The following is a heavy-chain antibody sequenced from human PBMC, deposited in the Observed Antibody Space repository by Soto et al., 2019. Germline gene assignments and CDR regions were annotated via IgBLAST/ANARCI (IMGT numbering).Heavy chain of an antibody. CDR1: GFTFSDYG. V-gene: IGHV3-33*01. Sequence: PGGSLRLSCVASGFTFSDYGIHWVRQAPDKGLEWVAVVWFDGSIQYYGDSVKGRFTISRDNSNNTVDLQMNNLRAEATAVYYCARVDFGGNSYYFDYWGQGTPVTVSS. CDR2: VWFDGSIQ. D-gene: IGHD1-7*01. CDR3: ARVDFGGNSYYFDY. J-gene: IGHJ4*02.